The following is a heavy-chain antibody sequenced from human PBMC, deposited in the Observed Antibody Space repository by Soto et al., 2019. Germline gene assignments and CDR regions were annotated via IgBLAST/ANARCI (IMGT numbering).Heavy chain of an antibody. D-gene: IGHD1-26*01. CDR1: GYTFTSYG. CDR2: ISAYNGDT. CDR3: ARSSGTYPPSRYYYGLDV. V-gene: IGHV1-18*01. Sequence: VQLVQSGPEVKKPGASVKVSCKASGYTFTSYGFSWVRQAPGQGLEWMGWISAYNGDTNYPQKFQARVTMTTDTSTSTAYLDLRSLRSDDTAVYYCARSSGTYPPSRYYYGLDVWGQGTTVTVSS. J-gene: IGHJ6*02.